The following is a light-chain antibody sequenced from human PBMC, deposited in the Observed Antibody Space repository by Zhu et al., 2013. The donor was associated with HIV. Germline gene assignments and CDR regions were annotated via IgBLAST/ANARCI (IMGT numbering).Light chain of an antibody. CDR2: DAS. CDR1: QGITNY. J-gene: IGKJ3*01. V-gene: IGKV1-33*01. Sequence: DIQMTQSPSSLSASVGDTVTITCQASQGITNYLNWFQQKPGKAPRLLIYDASTLEPGVSSRFSGSGSGSHYTLTINSLQPEDVATYYCQHMIVSHFGPGT. CDR3: QHMIVSH.